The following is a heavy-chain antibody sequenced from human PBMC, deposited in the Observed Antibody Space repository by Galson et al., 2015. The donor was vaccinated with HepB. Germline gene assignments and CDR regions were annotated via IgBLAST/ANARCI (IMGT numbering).Heavy chain of an antibody. CDR3: ARGSPGSGWFVVRASDM. Sequence: SLRLSCAASGFTFSSYVMHWVRQAPGKGLEWVAVISYDGSNKYNADSVKGRFTISRDNSKNTLYLQMNRLRVEDTAVYYCARGSPGSGWFVVRASDMWGQGTMVTVSS. V-gene: IGHV3-30-3*01. D-gene: IGHD3-10*01. CDR2: ISYDGSNK. CDR1: GFTFSSYV. J-gene: IGHJ3*02.